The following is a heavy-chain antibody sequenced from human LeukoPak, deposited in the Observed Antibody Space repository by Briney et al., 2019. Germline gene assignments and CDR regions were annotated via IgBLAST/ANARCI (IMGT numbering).Heavy chain of an antibody. CDR1: GFTFSSYA. J-gene: IGHJ4*02. D-gene: IGHD3-3*01. CDR3: ARATERFLEWWTFDY. Sequence: GGSLRLSCAASGFTFSSYAMSWGRQAPGKGLEWVSLISGSGGSTAYADSVKGRFTISRDKSKNTLYLQMNSLRAEDTAVYYCARATERFLEWWTFDYWGQGTLVTVSS. V-gene: IGHV3-23*01. CDR2: ISGSGGST.